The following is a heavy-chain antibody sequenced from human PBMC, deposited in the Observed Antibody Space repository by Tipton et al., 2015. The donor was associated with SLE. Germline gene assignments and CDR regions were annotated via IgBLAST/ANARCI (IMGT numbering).Heavy chain of an antibody. CDR1: GFSFSDFA. D-gene: IGHD3-3*01. CDR2: FSYEGDTD. J-gene: IGHJ6*02. Sequence: SLRLSCAASGFSFSDFAVHWVRQAPGKGLEWVAAFSYEGDTDYYADSVKGRFSVSRDKSKNTVNLQMNSLRGEDTGVYYCSRCESGDYNFWSGSYCIYYGMDVWGQGTTVIVSS. CDR3: SRCESGDYNFWSGSYCIYYGMDV. V-gene: IGHV3-30-3*01.